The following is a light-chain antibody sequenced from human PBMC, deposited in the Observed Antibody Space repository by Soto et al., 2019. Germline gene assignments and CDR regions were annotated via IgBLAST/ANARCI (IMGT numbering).Light chain of an antibody. Sequence: DSVLTQSPGTLSLSPGERAALSCRTSQRISSSFLAWYQQKAGQAPRLIIYGASARATGIPDRFSGSGSGTDFTLTISRLEPEDFAVYYCQHYVSSHLFTFGPGTKVDIK. J-gene: IGKJ3*01. V-gene: IGKV3-20*01. CDR2: GAS. CDR3: QHYVSSHLFT. CDR1: QRISSSF.